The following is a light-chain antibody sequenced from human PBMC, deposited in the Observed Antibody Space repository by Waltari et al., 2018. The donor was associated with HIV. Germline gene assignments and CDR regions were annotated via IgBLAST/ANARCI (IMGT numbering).Light chain of an antibody. Sequence: QSVLTQPPSASGTPGQRVTISCSGSSSNIGSYTVNWYQQLPGTAPKLLIYSNNQRPSAVPGRFSGSKSGTSASLAISGLQSEDEADYYCAAWDDSLNGWVFGGGTKLTVL. CDR1: SSNIGSYT. CDR2: SNN. V-gene: IGLV1-44*01. J-gene: IGLJ3*02. CDR3: AAWDDSLNGWV.